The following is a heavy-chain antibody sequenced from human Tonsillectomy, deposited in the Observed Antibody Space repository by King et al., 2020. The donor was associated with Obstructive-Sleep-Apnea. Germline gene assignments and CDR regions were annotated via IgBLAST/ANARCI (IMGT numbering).Heavy chain of an antibody. CDR3: IRGAMGTTYDY. CDR1: GFTFGDYG. V-gene: IGHV3-49*03. D-gene: IGHD2/OR15-2a*01. Sequence: VQLVESGGGLVLPGRSLRLSCTASGFTFGDYGMSWFRQAPGKGLEWVGFIRSKTHGGTTEYAAGVKGRFTISRDDSKSIAYVQMNSLKIEDTAVYYCIRGAMGTTYDYWGQGTLVTVSS. J-gene: IGHJ4*02. CDR2: IRSKTHGGTT.